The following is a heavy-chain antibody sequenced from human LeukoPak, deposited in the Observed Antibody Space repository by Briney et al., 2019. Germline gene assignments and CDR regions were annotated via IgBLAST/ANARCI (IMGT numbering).Heavy chain of an antibody. CDR1: GFTFSDYY. Sequence: GGSLRLSCAASGFTFSDYYMSWIRQAPGKGLEWVSYISSSGSTIYYADSVKGRFTISRDNDKNSLYLQMNSLRAEDTAVYYGARGVRIQLWLIVRRYYGMDVWGQGTTVTVSS. V-gene: IGHV3-11*01. D-gene: IGHD5-18*01. J-gene: IGHJ6*02. CDR2: ISSSGSTI. CDR3: ARGVRIQLWLIVRRYYGMDV.